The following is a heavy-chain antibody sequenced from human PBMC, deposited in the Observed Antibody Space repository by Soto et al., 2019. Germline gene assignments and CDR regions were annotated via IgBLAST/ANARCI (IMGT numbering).Heavy chain of an antibody. J-gene: IGHJ4*02. CDR1: GFTFSSYW. V-gene: IGHV3-74*01. D-gene: IGHD1-26*01. CDR3: ARAGSGSDSGVH. CDR2: INSDGSST. Sequence: EVQLVESGGGLVQPGGSLRLSCAASGFTFSSYWMHWVRQAPGKGLVWVSRINSDGSSTSYADSVKGRFTISRDNAKNALYLQMNSLGAEDTAVYYCARAGSGSDSGVHWGQGNLVTVSS.